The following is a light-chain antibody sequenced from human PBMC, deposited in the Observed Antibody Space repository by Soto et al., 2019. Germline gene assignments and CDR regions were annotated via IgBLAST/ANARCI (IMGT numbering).Light chain of an antibody. CDR2: GAS. J-gene: IGKJ2*01. Sequence: EIVMTQSPATLSASPGERATLSCTASQSVSSNLAWYQQKPGQAPRLLIYGASTRATGIPARFSGSESGTEFTLTISSLESEDFAVYYCQEYNNWPPMYTFGQGAKLEIK. CDR1: QSVSSN. CDR3: QEYNNWPPMYT. V-gene: IGKV3-15*01.